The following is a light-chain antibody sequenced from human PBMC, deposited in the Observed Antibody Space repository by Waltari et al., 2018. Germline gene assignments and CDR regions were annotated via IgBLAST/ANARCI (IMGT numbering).Light chain of an antibody. CDR1: SSDVGSHNL. CDR2: EVS. Sequence: QSALTQPASVSGSPGQSITISCTGTSSDVGSHNLVSWYHQHPGKAPKLMIYEVSKRPSGVPNRFSGSKSGNTASLTISGLQAEDEADYYCCSHAGSSTVVFGGGTKLTVL. CDR3: CSHAGSSTVV. J-gene: IGLJ2*01. V-gene: IGLV2-23*02.